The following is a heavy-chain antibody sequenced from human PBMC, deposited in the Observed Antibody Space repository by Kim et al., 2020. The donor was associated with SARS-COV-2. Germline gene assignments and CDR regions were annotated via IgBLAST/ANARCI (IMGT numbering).Heavy chain of an antibody. CDR2: IGTSGVT. V-gene: IGHV3-13*04. Sequence: GGSLRLSCAASGFTFGGHDMHWVRQVTGKGLEWVAAIGTSGVTFYAASVKGRFIISRENGENSLFLQMDSLRVGDTATYYCTRGIHLWLGGDVWGRGTMVPVSS. CDR3: TRGIHLWLGGDV. CDR1: GFTFGGHD. D-gene: IGHD3-10*01. J-gene: IGHJ6*02.